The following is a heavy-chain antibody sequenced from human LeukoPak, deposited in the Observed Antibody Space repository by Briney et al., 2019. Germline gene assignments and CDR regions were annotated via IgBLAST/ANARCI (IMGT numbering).Heavy chain of an antibody. CDR3: AKGDRYYYDSSGYYPVYAGFDY. J-gene: IGHJ4*02. CDR2: ISAYNGNT. D-gene: IGHD3-22*01. V-gene: IGHV1-18*01. CDR1: GYTFTSYG. Sequence: ASVKVSCKASGYTFTSYGISWVRQAPGQGLEWMGWISAYNGNTNYAQKLQGRVTMTTDTSTSTAYMELRSLRSDDTAVYYCAKGDRYYYDSSGYYPVYAGFDYWGQGTLVTVSS.